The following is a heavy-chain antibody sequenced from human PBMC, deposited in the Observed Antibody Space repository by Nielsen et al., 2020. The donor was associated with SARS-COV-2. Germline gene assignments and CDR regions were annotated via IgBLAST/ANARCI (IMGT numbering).Heavy chain of an antibody. V-gene: IGHV3-9*01. J-gene: IGHJ4*02. CDR2: ISWNSGSI. D-gene: IGHD4-17*01. Sequence: GGSLRLSCAASGFTFDDYAMHWVRQAPGKGLEWVSGISWNSGSIGYADSVKGRFTISRDNAKNSLYLQMNSLRAEDTALYYCAKDPGDYTFGYWSQGTLVTVSS. CDR3: AKDPGDYTFGY. CDR1: GFTFDDYA.